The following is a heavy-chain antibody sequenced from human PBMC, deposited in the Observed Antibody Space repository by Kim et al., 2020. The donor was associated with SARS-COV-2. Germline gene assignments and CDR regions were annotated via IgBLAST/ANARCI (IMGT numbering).Heavy chain of an antibody. J-gene: IGHJ4*02. V-gene: IGHV3-48*04. Sequence: GGSLRLSCAASGFTFGGFGMHWVRQAPGKGLEWLSYITSGSKTIYYSDSVKGRFTISRDNAKNSLYLQMNSLRAEDTAVYYCARIGSGWYVMDYWGQGTLVTVSS. CDR1: GFTFGGFG. CDR2: ITSGSKTI. D-gene: IGHD6-19*01. CDR3: ARIGSGWYVMDY.